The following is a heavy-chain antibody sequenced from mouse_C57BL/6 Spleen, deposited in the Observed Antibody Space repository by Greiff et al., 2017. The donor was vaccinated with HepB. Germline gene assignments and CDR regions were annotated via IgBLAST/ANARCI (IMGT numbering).Heavy chain of an antibody. CDR3: ARCDDYDGAWFAY. CDR1: GYSITSGYY. V-gene: IGHV3-6*01. D-gene: IGHD2-4*01. J-gene: IGHJ3*01. CDR2: ISYDGSN. Sequence: EVQLQESGPGLVKPSQSLSLTCSVTGYSITSGYYWNWIRQFPGNKLEWMGYISYDGSNNYNPSLKNRISITRDTSKNQFFLKLNSVTTEDTATYYWARCDDYDGAWFAYWGQGTLVTVSA.